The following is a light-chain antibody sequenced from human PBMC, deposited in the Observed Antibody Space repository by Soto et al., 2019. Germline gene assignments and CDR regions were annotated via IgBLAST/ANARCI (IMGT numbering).Light chain of an antibody. CDR1: SGHITYA. CDR3: QTWDTDFHGV. Sequence: QPVLTQPPSASASLGVSVKLTCTLSSGHITYAITWLQHQPEKGPRFLMRLHSDGTHYRGDGIPDRFSGSSSGAERYLTISSLQSEDEADYYCQTWDTDFHGVFGGGTKVTVL. V-gene: IGLV4-69*01. CDR2: LHSDGTH. J-gene: IGLJ3*02.